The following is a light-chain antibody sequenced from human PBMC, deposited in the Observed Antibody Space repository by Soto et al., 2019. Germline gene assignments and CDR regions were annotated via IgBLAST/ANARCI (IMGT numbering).Light chain of an antibody. CDR1: SSDVGGYNY. Sequence: QSALTQPASVSGSPGQSITISCTGTSSDVGGYNYVSWYQQHPGKAPKLMIYDVNNRPSGVSNRFSGSKSGNTASLTISGLQAEDEGDYYCSSYPSSITLVFGGGTQLTVL. J-gene: IGLJ2*01. CDR3: SSYPSSITLV. V-gene: IGLV2-14*01. CDR2: DVN.